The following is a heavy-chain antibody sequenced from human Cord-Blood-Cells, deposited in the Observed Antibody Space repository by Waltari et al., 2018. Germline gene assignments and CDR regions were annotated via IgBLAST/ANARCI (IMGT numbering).Heavy chain of an antibody. V-gene: IGHV3-9*01. Sequence: EVQLVESGGGLVQPGRSLRLSCAASGFTFDDYAMHWVRQAPGKGLEWVAGISWNSGSIGYADSLKGRFTISRDNAKNSLYLQMNSLRAEDTALYYCAKDRYSSSWYGWFDPWGQGTLVTVSS. D-gene: IGHD6-13*01. J-gene: IGHJ5*02. CDR3: AKDRYSSSWYGWFDP. CDR1: GFTFDDYA. CDR2: ISWNSGSI.